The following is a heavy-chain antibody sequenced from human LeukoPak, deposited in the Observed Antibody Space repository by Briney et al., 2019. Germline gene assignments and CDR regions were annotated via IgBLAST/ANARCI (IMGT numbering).Heavy chain of an antibody. CDR2: INPSGGST. CDR1: GYTFTSYY. J-gene: IGHJ4*02. D-gene: IGHD3-22*01. CDR3: ARSLQSSGYYVGYFDY. Sequence: ASVRVSCEASGYTFTSYYMHWVRQDPGQGLEWMGIINPSGGSTSYAQKFQGRVTMTRDTSTSTVYMELSSLRSEDTAMYYCARSLQSSGYYVGYFDYWGQGTLVTVSS. V-gene: IGHV1-46*01.